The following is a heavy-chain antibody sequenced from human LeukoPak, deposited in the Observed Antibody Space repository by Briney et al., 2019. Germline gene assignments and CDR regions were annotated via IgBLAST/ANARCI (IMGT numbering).Heavy chain of an antibody. Sequence: GGSLRLSYAASGFTFNRYNMNWVRRAPGKGLVWVSRINSDGRSTNYADSVKGRFTISRDNAKNTLYLQMNSLRAEDTAVYYCARGADSGYSSDNWGQGTLVSVSS. J-gene: IGHJ4*02. CDR1: GFTFNRYN. CDR3: ARGADSGYSSDN. D-gene: IGHD3-9*01. CDR2: INSDGRST. V-gene: IGHV3-74*01.